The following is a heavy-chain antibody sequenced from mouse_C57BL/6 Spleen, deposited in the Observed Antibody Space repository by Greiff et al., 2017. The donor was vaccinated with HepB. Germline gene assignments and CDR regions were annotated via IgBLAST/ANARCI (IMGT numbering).Heavy chain of an antibody. CDR2: IRSKSNNYAT. J-gene: IGHJ4*01. Sequence: GGGLVQPKGSLKLSCAASGFSFNTYAMNWVRQAPGKGLEWVARIRSKSNNYATYYADSVKDRFTISRDDSESMLYLQMNNLKTEDTAMYYCVRQQGYGNYDYYAMDYWGQGTSVTVSS. CDR3: VRQQGYGNYDYYAMDY. D-gene: IGHD2-10*02. V-gene: IGHV10-1*01. CDR1: GFSFNTYA.